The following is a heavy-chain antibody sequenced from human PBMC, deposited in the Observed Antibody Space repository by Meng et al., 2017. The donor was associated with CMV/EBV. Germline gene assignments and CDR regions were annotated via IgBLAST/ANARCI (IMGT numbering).Heavy chain of an antibody. CDR2: INPNSGGT. Sequence: ASVKVSCKASGYTFTGYYMHWVRQAPGQGLEWMGWINPNSGGTNYAQKFQGRVTMTRDMSISTAYMELSRLRSDDTAVYYCARDLVYYYGSGSSRREYYYYYGMDVWGQGTTVTVSS. CDR1: GYTFTGYY. CDR3: ARDLVYYYGSGSSRREYYYYYGMDV. V-gene: IGHV1-2*02. J-gene: IGHJ6*02. D-gene: IGHD3-10*01.